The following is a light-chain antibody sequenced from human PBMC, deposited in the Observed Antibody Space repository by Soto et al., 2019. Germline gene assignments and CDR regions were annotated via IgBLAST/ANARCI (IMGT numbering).Light chain of an antibody. CDR2: GAS. Sequence: EKVMSQSLAALSVSPGERATLSFRASKSVSSNLAWYQQKPGQAPRLLIYGASTRATGIPARFSGSGSGTEFTLTISSLRSEDFAVYYCQQYNNWPRTFGQGTKVDIK. CDR3: QQYNNWPRT. J-gene: IGKJ1*01. V-gene: IGKV3-15*01. CDR1: KSVSSN.